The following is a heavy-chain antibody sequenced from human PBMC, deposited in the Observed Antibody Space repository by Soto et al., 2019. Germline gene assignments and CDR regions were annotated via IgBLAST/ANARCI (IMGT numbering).Heavy chain of an antibody. Sequence: SETLSLTCTVSGGSISSRSYYWGWIHQPPGQGLEWIATIYYDGITYYNPSLKSRVTMSVDTSKNQFSLRLRSVTAADTAVFFCARSDNYYYFDSWGPGTLVTVFS. CDR3: ARSDNYYYFDS. J-gene: IGHJ4*02. V-gene: IGHV4-39*01. CDR1: GGSISSRSYY. D-gene: IGHD4-4*01. CDR2: IYYDGIT.